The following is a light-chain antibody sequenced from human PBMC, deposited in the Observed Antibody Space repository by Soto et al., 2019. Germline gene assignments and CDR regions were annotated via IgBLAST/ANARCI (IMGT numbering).Light chain of an antibody. CDR2: AAS. J-gene: IGKJ2*01. V-gene: IGKV3-11*01. CDR3: QQRSRWPRDT. Sequence: EVVVTQSPATLSWSPGESATLSCRASQNVCHNLAWYQQTPGQAPRLLIYAASDSATGIPARFRGSGSDTDLTLTITSVEPEDFAVYYCQQRSRWPRDTFGQGTKLEIK. CDR1: QNVCHN.